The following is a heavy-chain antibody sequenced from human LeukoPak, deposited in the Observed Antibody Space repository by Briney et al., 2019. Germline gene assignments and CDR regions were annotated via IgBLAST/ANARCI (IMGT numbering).Heavy chain of an antibody. CDR2: FSAYNGNT. Sequence: ASVKVSCKASGYTFTSYGISWVRQAPGQGHEWMGCFSAYNGNTNYAQKLQGRVTMTTDTSTSTAYMELRSPRSDDTAVYYCARVPIAAAATTYYYYYYYMDVWGKGTTVTVSS. J-gene: IGHJ6*03. CDR3: ARVPIAAAATTYYYYYYYMDV. CDR1: GYTFTSYG. V-gene: IGHV1-18*01. D-gene: IGHD6-13*01.